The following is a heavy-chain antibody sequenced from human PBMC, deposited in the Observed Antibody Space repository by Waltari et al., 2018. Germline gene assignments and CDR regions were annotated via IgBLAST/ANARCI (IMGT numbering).Heavy chain of an antibody. Sequence: QVTLKESGPALVKPTQTLTLTCTFSGFSPSTSGMRVSWIRQPPGKALEWLARIDWDDDKFYSTSLKTRLTISKDTSKNQVVLTMTNMDPVDTATYYCARIKAGYGAFDIWGQGTMVTVSS. V-gene: IGHV2-70*04. J-gene: IGHJ3*02. D-gene: IGHD3-9*01. CDR2: IDWDDDK. CDR3: ARIKAGYGAFDI. CDR1: GFSPSTSGMR.